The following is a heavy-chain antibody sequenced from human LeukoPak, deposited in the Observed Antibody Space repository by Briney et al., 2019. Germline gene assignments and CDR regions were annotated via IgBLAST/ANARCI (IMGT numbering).Heavy chain of an antibody. D-gene: IGHD3-10*01. CDR2: IYAGGST. J-gene: IGHJ6*02. CDR1: GFTVSSNY. CDR3: ATAGSSELLWDYAMDV. V-gene: IGHV3-53*04. Sequence: PGGSLRLSCAASGFTVSSNYMSWVRQAPGKGLEWVSLIYAGGSTYYADAVEGRSTISRHNSKNTLHLQMNSLRVEDTAVYYCATAGSSELLWDYAMDVWGQGTTVTVSS.